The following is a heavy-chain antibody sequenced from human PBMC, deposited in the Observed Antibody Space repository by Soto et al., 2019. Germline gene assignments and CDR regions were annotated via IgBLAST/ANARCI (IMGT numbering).Heavy chain of an antibody. CDR2: ISTYNGKT. V-gene: IGHV1-18*01. J-gene: IGHJ3*02. CDR1: GYTFTSHG. D-gene: IGHD1-26*01. CDR3: ARLLTEGATYREDAFDM. Sequence: QLQLVQSGGEVKTPGASVKVSCTTSGYTFTSHGISWVRQAPGQGLEWMGWISTYNGKTDYAQKFQGRVTMTADTRTSTVYMEVRSPRSDDTAVYYCARLLTEGATYREDAFDMWGQGTKVTVSS.